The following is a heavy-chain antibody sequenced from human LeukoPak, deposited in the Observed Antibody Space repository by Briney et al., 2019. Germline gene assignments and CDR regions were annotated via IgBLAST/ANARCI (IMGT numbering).Heavy chain of an antibody. CDR1: GGSFSSEA. CDR3: GRKAGDCGGGSCYSIDY. Sequence: SVKVSCRAFGGSFSSEAISWVRQAPGQGLEWMGGIIPIFGTANYAQKFQGRVTITTDESTTTAYMEVSSLRSEDTAVYYCGRKAGDCGGGSCYSIDYWGQGTLVTVSS. V-gene: IGHV1-69*05. CDR2: IIPIFGTA. J-gene: IGHJ4*02. D-gene: IGHD2-15*01.